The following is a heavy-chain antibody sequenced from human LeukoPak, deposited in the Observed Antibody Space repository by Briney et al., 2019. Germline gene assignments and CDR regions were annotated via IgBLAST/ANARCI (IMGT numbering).Heavy chain of an antibody. CDR3: ARGRPRSGYYPFDY. CDR1: GGSISSYY. V-gene: IGHV4-59*01. D-gene: IGHD3-3*01. Sequence: SETLSLTCTVSGGSISSYYWSWIRQPPGKGLEWIGYIYYSGSTNYNPSLKSRVTISVDTSKNQFSLKLSSVTAADTAVYYCARGRPRSGYYPFDYWGKGTLVTVSS. CDR2: IYYSGST. J-gene: IGHJ4*02.